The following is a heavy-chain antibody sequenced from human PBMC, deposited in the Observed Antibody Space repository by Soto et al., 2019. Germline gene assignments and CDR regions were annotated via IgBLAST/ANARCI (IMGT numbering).Heavy chain of an antibody. J-gene: IGHJ5*02. V-gene: IGHV3-23*01. CDR2: ISGRAGNT. Sequence: GGSLRLSCAASGFTFASYTMTWVRQPPGKGLEWVSVISGRAGNTYYADSVKGRFTISRDNSKNTLYLYMSSLRAEDTALYYCAKDRYCSSTSCSSLNSWGQGTLVTVSS. CDR3: AKDRYCSSTSCSSLNS. D-gene: IGHD2-2*01. CDR1: GFTFASYT.